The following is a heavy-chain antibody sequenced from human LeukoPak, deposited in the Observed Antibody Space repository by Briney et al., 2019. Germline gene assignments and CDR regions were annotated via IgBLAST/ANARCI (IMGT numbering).Heavy chain of an antibody. V-gene: IGHV4-39*07. J-gene: IGHJ4*02. CDR3: ARDRNYYDSSGFFPPFDY. CDR1: GGSISSSSYY. CDR2: IYYSGST. Sequence: PSETLSLTCTVSGGSISSSSYYWGWIRQPPGKGLEWIGSIYYSGSTYYNPSLKSRVTISVDTSKNQFSLKLSSVTAADTAVYYCARDRNYYDSSGFFPPFDYWGQGTLVTVSS. D-gene: IGHD3-22*01.